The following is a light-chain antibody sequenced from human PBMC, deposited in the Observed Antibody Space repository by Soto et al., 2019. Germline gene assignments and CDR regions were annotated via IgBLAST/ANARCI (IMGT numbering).Light chain of an antibody. CDR3: QQYGSSIQT. CDR2: GAS. Sequence: EIVMTQSPATLSVSPGERATLSCRASQRVSSNLAWYQQRPGQPPNLLIFGASHRAPDIPDRFSGSGSGTDFTLTISRLEPEDFAVYYCQQYGSSIQTFGQGTKVDIK. V-gene: IGKV3-20*01. J-gene: IGKJ1*01. CDR1: QRVSSN.